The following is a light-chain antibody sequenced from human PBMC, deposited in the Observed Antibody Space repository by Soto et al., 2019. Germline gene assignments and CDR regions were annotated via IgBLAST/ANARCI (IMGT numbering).Light chain of an antibody. CDR3: CAYAGENTWV. CDR2: EGS. Sequence: QSALTQPASVSGSPGQSIIISCTGTSSDIGTYNLVSWYQQHPGKAPKLMVYEGSARPSGVSNRFSGSKSGNTASLTISGLQAEDEADYYCCAYAGENTWVFGGGTKLTVL. CDR1: SSDIGTYNL. V-gene: IGLV2-23*01. J-gene: IGLJ3*02.